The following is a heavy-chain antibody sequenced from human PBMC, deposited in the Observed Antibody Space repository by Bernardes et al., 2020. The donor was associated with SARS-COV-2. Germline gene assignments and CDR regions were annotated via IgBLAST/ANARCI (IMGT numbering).Heavy chain of an antibody. CDR3: ARYYYDSSGAHDP. CDR2: IKHDGSEK. Sequence: GSLLPPCAASGFTLSSYWMSWVRQAPGKGLEWVANIKHDGSEKYYVDSVKGRFTISRDNAKNSLYLQMNSLRAEDTAVYYCARYYYDSSGAHDPWGQGTLVTVSS. J-gene: IGHJ5*02. CDR1: GFTLSSYW. D-gene: IGHD3-22*01. V-gene: IGHV3-7*01.